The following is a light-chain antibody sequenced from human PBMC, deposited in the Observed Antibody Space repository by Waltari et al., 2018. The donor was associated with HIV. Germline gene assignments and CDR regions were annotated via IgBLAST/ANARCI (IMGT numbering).Light chain of an antibody. CDR2: DVS. Sequence: QSVMTQPRSVSGSPGQSVTTSCTGSTSAVGDYNPVLWYQQHPGKAPKLMIYDVSKWPSGVPDRFSGSKSGNTASLTISGLQAEDEADYYCCSYAGTYTYVFVTGTKVTVL. V-gene: IGLV2-11*01. CDR1: TSAVGDYNP. CDR3: CSYAGTYTYV. J-gene: IGLJ1*01.